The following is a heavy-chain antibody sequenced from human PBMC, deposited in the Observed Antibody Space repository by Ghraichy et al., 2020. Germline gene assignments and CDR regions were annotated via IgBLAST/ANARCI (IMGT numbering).Heavy chain of an antibody. D-gene: IGHD4-17*01. V-gene: IGHV4-59*01. J-gene: IGHJ5*02. CDR1: GGSISSYY. Sequence: SETLSLTCTVSGGSISSYYWSWIRQPPGKGLEWIGYIYYSGSTNYNPSLKSRFTISVDKSKNQFSLKLRSVTAADTAVYYYARVRQPHNWFDPWGQGTLVTVSS. CDR3: ARVRQPHNWFDP. CDR2: IYYSGST.